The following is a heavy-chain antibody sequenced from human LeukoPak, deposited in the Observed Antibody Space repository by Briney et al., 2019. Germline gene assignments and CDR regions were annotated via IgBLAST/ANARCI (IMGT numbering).Heavy chain of an antibody. CDR2: ISGDGGST. CDR1: GFTFDDYA. V-gene: IGHV3-43*02. CDR3: AKDRVDWGLLDH. Sequence: RAWGSLRLSCAASGFTFDDYAMHWVREAPGKGLEWVSLISGDGGSTYYADSVKGRFSISRDNSKNSLYLQMKSLRTEDTALYYCAKDRVDWGLLDHWGQGTLVTVSS. J-gene: IGHJ4*02. D-gene: IGHD3/OR15-3a*01.